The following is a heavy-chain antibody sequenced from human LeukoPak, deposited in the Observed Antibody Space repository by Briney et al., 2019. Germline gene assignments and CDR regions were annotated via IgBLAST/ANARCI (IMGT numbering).Heavy chain of an antibody. V-gene: IGHV4-34*01. CDR1: GGSFSNYY. J-gene: IGHJ6*02. D-gene: IGHD1-1*01. CDR2: INHSGDT. Sequence: SETLSLTCAVYGGSFSNYYWNWIRQPPGKGLEWIGEINHSGDTNYNPSLKSRVTISVDTSRNQFSPNLTSVTAADTAVYYCATMSSTTRYYYYGTDVWGHGTTVTVSS. CDR3: ATMSSTTRYYYYGTDV.